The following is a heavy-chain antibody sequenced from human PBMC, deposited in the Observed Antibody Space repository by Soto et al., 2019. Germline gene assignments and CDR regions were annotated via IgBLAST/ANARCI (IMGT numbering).Heavy chain of an antibody. CDR3: ARGPVGALDY. J-gene: IGHJ4*02. CDR2: ISYDGSNK. Sequence: QVQLVESGGGVVQPGRSLRLSCAASGFTFSSYAMHWVRQAPGKGLEWVAVISYDGSNKYYADSVKGRFTISRDNSKNTQYLQMNSLRAEDTAVYYCARGPVGALDYWGQGTLVTVSS. V-gene: IGHV3-30-3*01. CDR1: GFTFSSYA. D-gene: IGHD3-16*01.